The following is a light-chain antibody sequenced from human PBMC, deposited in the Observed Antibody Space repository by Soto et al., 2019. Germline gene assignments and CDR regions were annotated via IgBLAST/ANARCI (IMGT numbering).Light chain of an antibody. J-gene: IGKJ1*01. CDR3: QQYGSSRWT. CDR2: GAS. Sequence: PGERATLSCRASQSLRSGDLACYQQIPGQAPGLLIYGASSRATGIPDGFSGSGSGTDFNLTASRLAPEDFAVYYCQQYGSSRWTFGQGTKVDIK. V-gene: IGKV3-20*01. CDR1: QSLRSGD.